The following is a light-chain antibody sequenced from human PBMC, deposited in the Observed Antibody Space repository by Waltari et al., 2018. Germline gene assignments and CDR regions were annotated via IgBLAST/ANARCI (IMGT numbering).Light chain of an antibody. Sequence: DIQMTQSPSSLPASVGDTVTITCRASQGISSYLAWYQQKPGKAPKPLIYYASNLESGVPSRFSGSGSVTEFTLIISSLQSEDFATYYCQQYNSAPFTFGPGTKLDIK. CDR3: QQYNSAPFT. CDR2: YAS. V-gene: IGKV1-16*01. CDR1: QGISSY. J-gene: IGKJ3*01.